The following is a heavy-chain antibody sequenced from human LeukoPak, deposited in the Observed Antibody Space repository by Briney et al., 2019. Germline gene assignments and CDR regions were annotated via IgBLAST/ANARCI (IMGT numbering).Heavy chain of an antibody. CDR3: ARVGDHFHWYLDL. CDR1: GFTVSTNC. D-gene: IGHD3-10*01. CDR2: LYSGSDT. Sequence: GGSLRLSCAASGFTVSTNCMNWVRQAPGKGLEWVSILYSGSDTYYADSVKGRFTISRDSSKNILSLQMNNLRAEDTAVYYCARVGDHFHWYLDLWGRGTLVTVSS. V-gene: IGHV3-53*01. J-gene: IGHJ2*01.